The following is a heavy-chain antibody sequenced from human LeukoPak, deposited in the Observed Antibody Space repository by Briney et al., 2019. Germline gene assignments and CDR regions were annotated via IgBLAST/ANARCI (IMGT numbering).Heavy chain of an antibody. CDR3: ARDECEYYDSSGYHAFDI. CDR2: IIPILGIA. V-gene: IGHV1-69*04. J-gene: IGHJ3*02. D-gene: IGHD3-22*01. CDR1: GGTFSSYA. Sequence: SVKVSCKASGGTFSSYAISWVRQAPGQGLEWMGRIIPILGIANYAQKFQGRVTITADKSTSTAYMELSSLRSEDTAVYYCARDECEYYDSSGYHAFDIWGQGTMVTVSS.